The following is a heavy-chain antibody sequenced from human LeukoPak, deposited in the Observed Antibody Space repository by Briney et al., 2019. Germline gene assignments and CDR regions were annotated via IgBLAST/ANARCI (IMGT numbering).Heavy chain of an antibody. CDR3: ARDQGYCGGDCYSSIFPFDY. J-gene: IGHJ4*02. Sequence: GGSLRLSCAASGFTFSSYSMNWVRQAPGKGLEWVSYISSSSSTIYYADSVKGRFTISRDNAKNSLYLQMNSLRAEDTAVYYCARDQGYCGGDCYSSIFPFDYWGQGTLVTVSS. CDR1: GFTFSSYS. V-gene: IGHV3-48*04. D-gene: IGHD2-21*02. CDR2: ISSSSSTI.